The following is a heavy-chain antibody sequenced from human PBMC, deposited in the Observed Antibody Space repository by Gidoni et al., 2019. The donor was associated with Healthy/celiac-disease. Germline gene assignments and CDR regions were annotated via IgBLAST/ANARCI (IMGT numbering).Heavy chain of an antibody. V-gene: IGHV3-23*04. CDR2: ISGSGGST. J-gene: IGHJ6*02. D-gene: IGHD2-2*02. CDR1: GSTFSSYA. Sequence: EVQLVESGGGLVQPGGSLRLSCAAAGSTFSSYAMSWVRQAPGKGLAWVSAISGSGGSTYYADSVKGRFTISRDNSKNTLYLQMNSLRAEDTAVYYCAKGTVYCSSTSCYKTSNYYGMDVWGQGTTVTVSS. CDR3: AKGTVYCSSTSCYKTSNYYGMDV.